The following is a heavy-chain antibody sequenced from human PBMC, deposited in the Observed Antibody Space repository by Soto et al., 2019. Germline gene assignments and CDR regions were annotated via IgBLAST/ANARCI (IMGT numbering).Heavy chain of an antibody. D-gene: IGHD6-13*01. CDR3: ASSLYSSSWYIY. CDR2: IWYDGSNK. CDR1: GFTFSSYG. V-gene: IGHV3-33*01. Sequence: HVQLVESGGGVVQPGRSLRLSCAASGFTFSSYGMHWVRQAPGKGLEWVAVIWYDGSNKYYADSVKGRFTISRDNSKNTLYLQMNSLRAEDTAVYYCASSLYSSSWYIYWGQGTLVTVSS. J-gene: IGHJ4*02.